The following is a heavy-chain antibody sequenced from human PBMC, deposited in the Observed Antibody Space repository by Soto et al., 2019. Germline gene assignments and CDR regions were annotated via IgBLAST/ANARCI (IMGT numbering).Heavy chain of an antibody. J-gene: IGHJ6*02. D-gene: IGHD1-26*01. CDR3: ARVSSGSNYRKADYYYYGIDV. CDR1: GDSVSSNTAA. V-gene: IGHV6-1*01. CDR2: TYYRSKWYN. Sequence: SQTLSLTCVISGDSVSSNTAAWNWIRQSPSRGLEWLGRTYYRSKWYNDYEVFVKSRITINPDTTKNQFSLQLDSVTPEDTAVYYCARVSSGSNYRKADYYYYGIDVWGQGTTVTVS.